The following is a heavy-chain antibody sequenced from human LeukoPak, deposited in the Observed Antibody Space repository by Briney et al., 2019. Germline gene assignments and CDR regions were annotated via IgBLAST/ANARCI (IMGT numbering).Heavy chain of an antibody. J-gene: IGHJ3*02. CDR2: ISYDGSNK. CDR1: GFTFSSYA. D-gene: IGHD3-22*01. V-gene: IGHV3-30-3*02. Sequence: GRSLRLSCAASGFTFSSYAMHWVRQAPGKGLEWVAVISYDGSNKYYADSVKGRFTISRDNSKNTLYLQMNSLRAEDTAVYYCAKSSDSSGPFDIWGQGTMVTVSS. CDR3: AKSSDSSGPFDI.